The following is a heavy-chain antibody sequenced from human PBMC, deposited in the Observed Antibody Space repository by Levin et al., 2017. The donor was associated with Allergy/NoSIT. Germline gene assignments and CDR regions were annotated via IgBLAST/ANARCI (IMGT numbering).Heavy chain of an antibody. V-gene: IGHV4-59*01. CDR2: IYYSGST. J-gene: IGHJ3*02. CDR3: ARDLDTMVRGVPQAFDI. Sequence: SETLSLTCTVSGGSISSYYWSWIRQPPGKGLEWIGYIYYSGSTNYNPSLKSRVTISVDTSKNQFSLKLSSVTAADTAVYYCARDLDTMVRGVPQAFDIWGQGTMVTVSS. D-gene: IGHD3-10*01. CDR1: GGSISSYY.